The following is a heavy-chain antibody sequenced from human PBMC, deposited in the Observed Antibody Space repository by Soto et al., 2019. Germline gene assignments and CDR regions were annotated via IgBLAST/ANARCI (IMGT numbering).Heavy chain of an antibody. CDR3: ARGGWTGLAI. D-gene: IGHD6-19*01. J-gene: IGHJ3*02. Sequence: QVQLQQWGAELLKPSETLSLTCAVYGGSFSGYYWSWIRQPPGKGLEWIGEINHSGSTNYNPSLKSRVTISVDTSKNQFSLKLSSVTAADTAVYYCARGGWTGLAIWGQGTMVTVSS. CDR2: INHSGST. CDR1: GGSFSGYY. V-gene: IGHV4-34*01.